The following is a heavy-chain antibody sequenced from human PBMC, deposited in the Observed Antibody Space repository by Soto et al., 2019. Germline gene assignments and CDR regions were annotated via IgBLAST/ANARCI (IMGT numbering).Heavy chain of an antibody. V-gene: IGHV1-58*01. CDR1: GFTFTSSA. Sequence: SVKVSCKASGFTFTSSAVQWVRQARGQRLEWIGWIVVGSGNTNYAQKFQERVTITRDMSTSTAYMELSSLRSEDTAVYYCAAPPTVGTGYFDYWGQGTLVTVSS. J-gene: IGHJ4*02. D-gene: IGHD3-10*01. CDR2: IVVGSGNT. CDR3: AAPPTVGTGYFDY.